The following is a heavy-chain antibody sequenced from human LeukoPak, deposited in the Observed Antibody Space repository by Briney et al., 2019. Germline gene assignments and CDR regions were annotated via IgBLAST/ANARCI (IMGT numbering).Heavy chain of an antibody. V-gene: IGHV1-69*05. Sequence: SVKVSCKASGGTFSSYAISWVRQAPGQGLEWMGGIIPIFGTANYAQKFQGRVTITTDESTSTAYMELSSLRSEDTAVYYCARVHTVRGRSVHLDYWGQGTLVTVSS. CDR1: GGTFSSYA. J-gene: IGHJ4*02. CDR2: IIPIFGTA. D-gene: IGHD2-15*01. CDR3: ARVHTVRGRSVHLDY.